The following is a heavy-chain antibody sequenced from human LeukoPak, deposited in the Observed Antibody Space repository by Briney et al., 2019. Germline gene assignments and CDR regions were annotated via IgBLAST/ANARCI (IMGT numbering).Heavy chain of an antibody. CDR3: ASWGPYDSSGYYT. V-gene: IGHV3-7*01. Sequence: GGSLRLSCAASGFTFNNYWMTWVRQAPGKGLEWVANIKQDGSEKYYVDSVEGRFTISRDNAKRSLYLQMNSLRVDDTAVYYCASWGPYDSSGYYTWGQGTLVTVSS. CDR1: GFTFNNYW. CDR2: IKQDGSEK. D-gene: IGHD3-22*01. J-gene: IGHJ5*02.